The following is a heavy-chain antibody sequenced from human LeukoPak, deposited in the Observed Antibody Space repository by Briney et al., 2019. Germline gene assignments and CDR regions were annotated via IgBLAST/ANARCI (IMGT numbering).Heavy chain of an antibody. CDR1: GLPLRRCD. Sequence: GRSQRLLCAASGLPLRRCDVHGVRGATDRALEGGAVISYDGSNKYYADSVKGRFTISRDNSKNTLYLQMNSLRAEDTAVYYCAKDRRIAAAGYYFDYWGQGTLVTVSS. J-gene: IGHJ4*02. D-gene: IGHD6-13*01. CDR3: AKDRRIAAAGYYFDY. V-gene: IGHV3-30*18. CDR2: ISYDGSNK.